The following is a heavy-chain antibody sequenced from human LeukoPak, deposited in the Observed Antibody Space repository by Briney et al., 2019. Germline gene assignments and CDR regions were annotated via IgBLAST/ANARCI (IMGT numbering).Heavy chain of an antibody. J-gene: IGHJ4*02. D-gene: IGHD3-10*01. CDR3: ARDPVYGSGTF. CDR2: IYYSGTT. V-gene: IGHV4-30-4*01. CDR1: GGSISTGDYY. Sequence: PSETRSLTCTVAGGSISTGDYYWSWIRQPPGKGLEWIGYIYYSGTTYYNPSLKGRISFSMQTSKNQFSLNLRSVTAADTAVYYCARDPVYGSGTFWGQGTLVTVSS.